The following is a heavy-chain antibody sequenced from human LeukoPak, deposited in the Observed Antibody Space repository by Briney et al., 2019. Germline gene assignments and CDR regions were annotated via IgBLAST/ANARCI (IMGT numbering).Heavy chain of an antibody. D-gene: IGHD2-21*02. J-gene: IGHJ2*01. Sequence: GRSLRLSCAASGFSFTNYGVHWVRQAPGKGLEWVAVIIYDGYYKYYADSVKGRFTISRDNAKNSLYLQMNSLRAEDTAVYYCARLAYCGGDCYWFDLWGRGTLVTISS. V-gene: IGHV3-30*03. CDR2: IIYDGYYK. CDR3: ARLAYCGGDCYWFDL. CDR1: GFSFTNYG.